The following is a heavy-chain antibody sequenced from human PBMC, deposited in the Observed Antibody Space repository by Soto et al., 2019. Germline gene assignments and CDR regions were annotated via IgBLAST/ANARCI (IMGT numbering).Heavy chain of an antibody. J-gene: IGHJ6*02. CDR1: GFTFDDYA. Sequence: EVQLVESGGGLVQPGRSLRLSCAASGFTFDDYAMHWVRQAPGKGLEWVSGISWNSGSIGYADSVKGRFTISRDNAKNSLYLQMNSLRAKDTALYYCAKEGRGRLGSGNSDYYGMDVWGQGTTVTVSS. CDR3: AKEGRGRLGSGNSDYYGMDV. V-gene: IGHV3-9*01. CDR2: ISWNSGSI. D-gene: IGHD6-19*01.